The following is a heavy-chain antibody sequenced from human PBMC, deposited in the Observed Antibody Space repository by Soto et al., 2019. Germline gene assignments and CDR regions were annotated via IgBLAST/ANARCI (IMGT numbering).Heavy chain of an antibody. CDR1: GFSLSTGGVG. V-gene: IGHV2-5*02. Sequence: QITLKESGPTLVKPTQTLTLTCTFSGFSLSTGGVGVAWIRQPPGKPLEWLALIYWDDDKRYSPTLKSRLAIPKDPAKPQVLLITPNIDPVDTATYYCAHSASPPDLEGPFYPYYHYYSLDVWGQGTTVTVSS. J-gene: IGHJ6*02. CDR2: IYWDDDK. D-gene: IGHD1-1*01. CDR3: AHSASPPDLEGPFYPYYHYYSLDV.